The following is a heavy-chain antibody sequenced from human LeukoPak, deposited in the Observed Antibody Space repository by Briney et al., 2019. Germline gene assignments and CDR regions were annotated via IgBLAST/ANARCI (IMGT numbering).Heavy chain of an antibody. CDR3: ARVYAQRNWFDP. CDR2: IYYSGST. CDR1: GGSISSGGYD. V-gene: IGHV4-31*03. D-gene: IGHD2-8*01. J-gene: IGHJ5*02. Sequence: SETLSLTCTVSGGSISSGGYDWSWIRLHPGKGLEWIGYIYYSGSTYYNPSLKSRVTISVDTSKNQFSLKLRSVTAADTAIYYCARVYAQRNWFDPWGQGTLVTVSS.